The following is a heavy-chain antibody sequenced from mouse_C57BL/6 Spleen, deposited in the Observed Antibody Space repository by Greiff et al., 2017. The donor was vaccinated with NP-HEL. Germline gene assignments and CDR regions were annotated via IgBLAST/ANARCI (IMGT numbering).Heavy chain of an antibody. CDR3: ARDGDYCFYGRAY. Sequence: QVQLQQPGPELVKPGASVKLSCKASGYTFTSYCMHWVKQRPGQGLEWIGRIYPSDGGTKYNEKFKGKATLTVDKTSSTAYMKLNSLTSEDSAVDLCARDGDYCFYGRAYWGQGTLVTVSA. V-gene: IGHV1-85*01. D-gene: IGHD2-13*01. CDR1: GYTFTSYC. J-gene: IGHJ3*01. CDR2: IYPSDGGT.